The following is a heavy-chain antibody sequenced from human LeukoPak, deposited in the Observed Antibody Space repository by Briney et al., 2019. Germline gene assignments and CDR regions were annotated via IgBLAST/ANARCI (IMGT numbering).Heavy chain of an antibody. CDR3: ARDRDYYDSGLDAFDI. CDR2: ISAYDGDT. D-gene: IGHD3-10*01. J-gene: IGHJ3*02. V-gene: IGHV1-18*01. CDR1: GYTFTSWG. Sequence: GASVKVSCKASGYTFTSWGISWVRQAPGQGLEWMGWISAYDGDTNYAQKFQGRVTMTTDTSTTTAYMELRSLRSDDTAAYYCARDRDYYDSGLDAFDIWGQGTMVTVSS.